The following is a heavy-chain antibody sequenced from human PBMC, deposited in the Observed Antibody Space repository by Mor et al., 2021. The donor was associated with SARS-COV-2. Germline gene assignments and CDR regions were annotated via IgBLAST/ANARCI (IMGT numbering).Heavy chain of an antibody. CDR3: ARDQYSSSSFDY. D-gene: IGHD6-6*01. V-gene: IGHV3-30*07. J-gene: IGHJ4*02. Sequence: SRDNSKNTLYLQMNSLRAEDTAVYYCARDQYSSSSFDYWGQGTLVTVSS.